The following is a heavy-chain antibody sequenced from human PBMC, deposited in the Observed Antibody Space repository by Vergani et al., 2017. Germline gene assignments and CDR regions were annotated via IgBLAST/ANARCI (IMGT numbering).Heavy chain of an antibody. V-gene: IGHV3-53*01. Sequence: EVQLVESGGGLIQPGGSLRLSCAASGFTVSSNYMSWVRQDPGKGLEWVSVLYSGGRTYYADSVKGRFTISRDNSKNTLDLQMNSLRAEDTAVYYCTRAPWGGTGYYVDYWGQGTLVTVSS. CDR3: TRAPWGGTGYYVDY. CDR2: LYSGGRT. D-gene: IGHD1-26*01. J-gene: IGHJ4*02. CDR1: GFTVSSNY.